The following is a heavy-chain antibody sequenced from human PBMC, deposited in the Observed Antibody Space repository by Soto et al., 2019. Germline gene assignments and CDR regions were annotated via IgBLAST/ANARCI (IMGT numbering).Heavy chain of an antibody. D-gene: IGHD1-26*01. V-gene: IGHV3-64*02. J-gene: IGHJ3*02. CDR1: GFTFSSYA. CDR3: ARARGSYYAPGAFDI. CDR2: ISSNGGST. Sequence: PGGSLRLSCAASGFTFSSYAMHWVRQAPGKGLEYVSAISSNGGSTYYADSVKGRFTISRDNSKNTLYLQMGSLRAEDMAVYYCARARGSYYAPGAFDIWGQGTMVT.